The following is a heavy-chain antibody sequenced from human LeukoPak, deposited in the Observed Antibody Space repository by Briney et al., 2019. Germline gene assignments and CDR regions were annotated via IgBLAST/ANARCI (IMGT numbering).Heavy chain of an antibody. CDR1: GGSFSGYY. V-gene: IGHV4-34*01. CDR3: ARGRIRCSSTSCYRRNWFDP. J-gene: IGHJ5*02. Sequence: RTSETLSLTCAVYGGSFSGYYWSWIRQPPGKGLEWIGEINHSGSTNYNPSLKSRVTISVDTSKNQFSLKLSSVTAADTAVYYCARGRIRCSSTSCYRRNWFDPWGQGTLVTVSS. D-gene: IGHD2-2*02. CDR2: INHSGST.